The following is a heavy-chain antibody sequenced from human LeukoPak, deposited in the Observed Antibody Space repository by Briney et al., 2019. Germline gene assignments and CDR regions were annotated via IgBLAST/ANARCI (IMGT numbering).Heavy chain of an antibody. V-gene: IGHV1-2*06. Sequence: ASVKVSCKASGYTFTGYYMHWVRQAPGQGLEWMGRINPNSGGTNYAQKFQGRVTMTRETSISTAYMELSRLRSDDTAVYYCARRYWSSTSCLNWFDPWGQGTLVTVSS. CDR3: ARRYWSSTSCLNWFDP. CDR2: INPNSGGT. CDR1: GYTFTGYY. J-gene: IGHJ5*02. D-gene: IGHD2-2*01.